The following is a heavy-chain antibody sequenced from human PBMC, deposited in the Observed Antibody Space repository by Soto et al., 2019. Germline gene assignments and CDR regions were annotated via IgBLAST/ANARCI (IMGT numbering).Heavy chain of an antibody. Sequence: QVQLVQSGAEVRKPGASVKVSCKASGYSFTNYGIGWVRQAPGEGLEWMGWISAYDHNTNYAQKFQGRVTITADKSTSTAYMELSSLRSEDTAVYYCARGGYYDSSGYYGPADAFDIWGQGTMVTVSS. CDR1: GYSFTNYG. V-gene: IGHV1-18*04. CDR3: ARGGYYDSSGYYGPADAFDI. J-gene: IGHJ3*02. D-gene: IGHD3-22*01. CDR2: ISAYDHNT.